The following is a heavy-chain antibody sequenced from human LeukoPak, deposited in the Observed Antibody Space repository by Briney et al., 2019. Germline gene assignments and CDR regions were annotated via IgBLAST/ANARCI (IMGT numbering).Heavy chain of an antibody. CDR2: ISSSTNYI. D-gene: IGHD3-10*01. V-gene: IGHV3-21*01. CDR3: AREIHGSGTYYPFDN. J-gene: IGHJ4*02. Sequence: GGSLRLSCAASGFTFTSYSMNWVRQAPGKGLEWVSSISSSTNYIYYADSVKGRLTISRDNAKKSLYLQMNSLRAEDTAVYYCAREIHGSGTYYPFDNWGQGTLVTVSS. CDR1: GFTFTSYS.